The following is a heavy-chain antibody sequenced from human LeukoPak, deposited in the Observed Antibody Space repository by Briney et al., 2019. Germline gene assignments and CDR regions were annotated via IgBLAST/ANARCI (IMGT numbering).Heavy chain of an antibody. CDR2: ISSSSSYI. Sequence: GGSLRLSCAASGFTFSSYSMNWVRQAPGKGLEWVSSISSSSSYIYYADSVKGRFTISRDNAKNSLYLQMNSLRAEDTAVYYWWRGWNGGEQLGKGNWFQPLGQGTLVTVSS. D-gene: IGHD6-13*01. CDR3: WRGWNGGEQLGKGNWFQP. J-gene: IGHJ5*02. V-gene: IGHV3-21*01. CDR1: GFTFSSYS.